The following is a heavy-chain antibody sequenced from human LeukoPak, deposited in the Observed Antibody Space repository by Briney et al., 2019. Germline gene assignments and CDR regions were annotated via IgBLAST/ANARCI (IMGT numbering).Heavy chain of an antibody. CDR3: ARDKDYYDSSGYYFPVD. CDR2: IYYSGST. Sequence: SETLSLTCTVSGGSISSSSYYWGWIRQPPGKGLEWIGSIYYSGSTYYNPSLKSRVTISVDTSKNQFSLKLSSVTAADTAVYYCARDKDYYDSSGYYFPVDWGQGTLVTVSS. D-gene: IGHD3-22*01. J-gene: IGHJ4*02. V-gene: IGHV4-39*07. CDR1: GGSISSSSYY.